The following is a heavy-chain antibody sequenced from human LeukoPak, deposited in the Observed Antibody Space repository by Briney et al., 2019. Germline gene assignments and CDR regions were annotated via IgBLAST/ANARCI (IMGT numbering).Heavy chain of an antibody. J-gene: IGHJ4*02. D-gene: IGHD5-18*01. CDR2: ISWDGGST. CDR3: GMGAYSYSLRLDY. Sequence: PGGSLRLSCAASGFTFDDYTMHWVRQAPGKGLEWVSLISWDGGSTYYADSVKGRFTISRDNSKNSLYLQMNSLRTEDTALYYCGMGAYSYSLRLDYWGQGTLVTVSS. CDR1: GFTFDDYT. V-gene: IGHV3-43*01.